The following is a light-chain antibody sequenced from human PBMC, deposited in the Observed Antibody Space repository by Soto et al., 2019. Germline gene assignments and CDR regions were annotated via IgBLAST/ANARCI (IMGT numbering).Light chain of an antibody. CDR2: GAA. Sequence: VLKLSPCSLSLSQGESATLSCRASQSVSSSYLAWYQQKPGQAPRRLIYGAASRATGIPDRFSGSGSWTDFTHTISRREPEDVAVYYCQQYASPLWTFAQGTKLDIK. J-gene: IGKJ1*01. CDR1: QSVSSSY. CDR3: QQYASPLWT. V-gene: IGKV3-20*01.